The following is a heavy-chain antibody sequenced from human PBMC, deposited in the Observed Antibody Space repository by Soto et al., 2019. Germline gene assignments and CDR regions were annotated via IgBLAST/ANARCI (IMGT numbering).Heavy chain of an antibody. D-gene: IGHD2-21*02. CDR1: GESISSSSYY. V-gene: IGHV4-39*01. Sequence: LSLTCIVSGESISSSSYYWGWILQPPGKGLEWIGSIYYSGRTYYNPSFKSRVTISIDTSKNQFSLKLSSVTATDTAVYYCARQRTTVVTQAYFDHWGQGALVTVSS. J-gene: IGHJ4*02. CDR2: IYYSGRT. CDR3: ARQRTTVVTQAYFDH.